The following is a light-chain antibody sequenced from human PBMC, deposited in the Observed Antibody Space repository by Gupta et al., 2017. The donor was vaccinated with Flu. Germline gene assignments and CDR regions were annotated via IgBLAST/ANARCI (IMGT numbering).Light chain of an antibody. CDR2: KAS. Sequence: DIQMTQSPSTLSASVGDRVTITCRASQSISSWLAWYQQKPGKAPKLLIYKASSLESGVPSRFSGSGSGTEFTLTISSLQRDDFATYYCQQDNSSSSSFGQGTKLDI. CDR3: QQDNSSSSS. CDR1: QSISSW. J-gene: IGKJ2*03. V-gene: IGKV1-5*03.